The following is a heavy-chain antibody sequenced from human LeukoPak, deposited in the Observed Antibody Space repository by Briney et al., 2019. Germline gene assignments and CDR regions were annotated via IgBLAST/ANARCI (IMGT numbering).Heavy chain of an antibody. D-gene: IGHD2-2*01. V-gene: IGHV1-2*02. Sequence: GASVKVSCKASGYTFTGYYMHWVRQAPGQGLEWMGWINPNSGGTNYAQKFQGRVTMTRDTSISTAYMELSRLRSDDTAVYYCARARYCSSTSCPRVVVYWGQGTLVTVSS. CDR3: ARARYCSSTSCPRVVVY. CDR2: INPNSGGT. J-gene: IGHJ4*02. CDR1: GYTFTGYY.